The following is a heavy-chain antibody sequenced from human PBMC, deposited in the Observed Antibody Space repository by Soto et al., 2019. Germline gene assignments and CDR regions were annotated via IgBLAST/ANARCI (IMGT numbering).Heavy chain of an antibody. V-gene: IGHV3-21*01. CDR1: GFTFSSYS. Sequence: GGSLRLSCAASGFTFSSYSMNWVRQAPGKGLEWVSSISSSSSYIYYSDSVKGRITISRDNAKNSLYLQMNSLRAEDTAVYYCAREGIAARPFDYWGQGTLVTVSS. D-gene: IGHD6-6*01. CDR2: ISSSSSYI. J-gene: IGHJ4*02. CDR3: AREGIAARPFDY.